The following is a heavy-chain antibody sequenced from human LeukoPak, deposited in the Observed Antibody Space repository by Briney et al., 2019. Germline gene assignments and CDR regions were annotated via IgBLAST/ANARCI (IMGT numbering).Heavy chain of an antibody. Sequence: ASVKVSFKASGYTFTGYDMHWVRQAPGQGLEWMGWINPNSGGTSYAQRFQGRVTMTRDTSSSTAYMEVNSLRSDDTAVYYCVVAGTTFHCLDYWGQGSLVTVSS. CDR3: VVAGTTFHCLDY. CDR1: GYTFTGYD. V-gene: IGHV1-2*02. CDR2: INPNSGGT. D-gene: IGHD6-19*01. J-gene: IGHJ4*02.